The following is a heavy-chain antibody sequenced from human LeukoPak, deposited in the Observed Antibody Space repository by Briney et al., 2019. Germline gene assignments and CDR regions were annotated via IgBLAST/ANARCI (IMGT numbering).Heavy chain of an antibody. J-gene: IGHJ3*02. D-gene: IGHD6-13*01. Sequence: SVKVSCKASGGTFSSYAVNWVRQAPGQGLEWMGGIIPIFGTPDYAQKFQGRVTIIRDESTSTAHMEVSSLRSEDTAVYYCASPVIAAAGHGAFNIWGQGTMVTVSS. CDR3: ASPVIAAAGHGAFNI. CDR1: GGTFSSYA. V-gene: IGHV1-69*05. CDR2: IIPIFGTP.